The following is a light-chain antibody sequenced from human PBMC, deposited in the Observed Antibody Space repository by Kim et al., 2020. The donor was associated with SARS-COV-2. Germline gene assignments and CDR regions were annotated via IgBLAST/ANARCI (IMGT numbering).Light chain of an antibody. Sequence: AIQLTQSPSSLSASVGDRVTITCRASQGISSALAWYQQKPGKAPKLLIYDATILESGVPSRFSGSGSGTDFTLIISSLQPEDFATYYCQQFNTYPLTFGGGTKVDIK. J-gene: IGKJ4*01. V-gene: IGKV1-13*02. CDR1: QGISSA. CDR3: QQFNTYPLT. CDR2: DAT.